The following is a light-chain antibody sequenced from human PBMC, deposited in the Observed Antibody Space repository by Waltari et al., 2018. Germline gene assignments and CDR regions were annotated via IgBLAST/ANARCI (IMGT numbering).Light chain of an antibody. CDR2: QDF. CDR1: RLGDKY. J-gene: IGLJ2*01. Sequence: SYELTQPPSVHVSPGQTASINCSRGRLGDKYAAWYQQKPGQSPVLGIYQDFKRPSGIPERFSGSNSGNTATLTISGTQAIDEADYYCQAWDRSSMVFGGGTKLTVL. V-gene: IGLV3-1*01. CDR3: QAWDRSSMV.